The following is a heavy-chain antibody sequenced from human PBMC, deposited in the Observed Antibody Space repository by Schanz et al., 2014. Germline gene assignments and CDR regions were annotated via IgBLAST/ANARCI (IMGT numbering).Heavy chain of an antibody. CDR2: ISSTSRAT. CDR3: ARGREVVAKIFDV. D-gene: IGHD3-22*01. J-gene: IGHJ3*01. V-gene: IGHV3-48*01. Sequence: EVQLVESGGSLVQPGGSLRLSCAASGFTFRSYSMNWVRQAPGKGLEWISYISSTSRATYYADSVKGRFTISRDNAKNSLYLQMNSLRAEDTAVYYCARGREVVAKIFDVWGQGTMVTDSS. CDR1: GFTFRSYS.